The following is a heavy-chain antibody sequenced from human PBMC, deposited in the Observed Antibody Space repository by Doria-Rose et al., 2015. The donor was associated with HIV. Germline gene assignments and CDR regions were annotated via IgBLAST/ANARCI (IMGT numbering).Heavy chain of an antibody. J-gene: IGHJ4*02. Sequence: SQDPGQGPEWMGWINPNSGATKYAQKFQGRVTMTRDTSTSTAYMELSGLTSDDTAVYFCTRARAVASFDYWGQGALVTVSS. D-gene: IGHD2-15*01. V-gene: IGHV1-2*02. CDR3: TRARAVASFDY. CDR2: INPNSGAT.